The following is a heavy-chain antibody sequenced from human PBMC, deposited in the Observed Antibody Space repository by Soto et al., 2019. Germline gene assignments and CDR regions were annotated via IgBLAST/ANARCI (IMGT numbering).Heavy chain of an antibody. CDR3: AKGQAIFGVVHYGMAV. Sequence: GGSLRLSCAASGFTFSRYWMHWVRQAPGKGLVWVSRINIYGSSTDYADSVKGRFTISRDNSKNTLYLQMNSLRAEDTAVYYCAKGQAIFGVVHYGMAVRGQGTTVTVSS. J-gene: IGHJ6*02. CDR2: INIYGSST. CDR1: GFTFSRYW. V-gene: IGHV3-74*01. D-gene: IGHD3-3*01.